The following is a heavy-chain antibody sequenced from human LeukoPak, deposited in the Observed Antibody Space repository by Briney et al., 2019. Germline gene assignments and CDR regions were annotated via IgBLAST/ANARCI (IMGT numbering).Heavy chain of an antibody. D-gene: IGHD6-13*01. Sequence: PGGSLRLSCAASGFTFSTYNINWVRQAPGKGLEWVSSISPSSSYIYYADSAKGRFTISRDNAKNSLYLQMNSLRAEDTAVYYCARDRYSTSLDAFDIWGQGTMVTVSS. CDR3: ARDRYSTSLDAFDI. V-gene: IGHV3-21*01. J-gene: IGHJ3*02. CDR2: ISPSSSYI. CDR1: GFTFSTYN.